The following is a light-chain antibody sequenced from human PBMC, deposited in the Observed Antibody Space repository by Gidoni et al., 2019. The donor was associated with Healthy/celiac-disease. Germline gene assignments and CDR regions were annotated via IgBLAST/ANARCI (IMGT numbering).Light chain of an antibody. J-gene: IGKJ1*01. Sequence: DLQMPQSPSSLSASVGDRVTITCRASQSISSYLNWYQQKPGKAPKLLIYAASSLQSGVPSRFSGSGSGTDFTLTISSLQPEDFATYYCQQSYSTPPTFXHXTKVEIK. V-gene: IGKV1-39*01. CDR1: QSISSY. CDR3: QQSYSTPPT. CDR2: AAS.